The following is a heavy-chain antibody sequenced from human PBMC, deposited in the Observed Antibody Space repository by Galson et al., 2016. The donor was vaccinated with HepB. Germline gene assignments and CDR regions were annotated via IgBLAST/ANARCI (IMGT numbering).Heavy chain of an antibody. J-gene: IGHJ4*02. Sequence: SLRLSCAASGFTFSSYRMNWVRQAPGKGLEWVSYIGDTGSRIYYADSAKGRFTISRDNAKNSVYLQMNSLRDDDTAVYYCAISGWKRTFDLWGQGTLVTVSS. CDR2: IGDTGSRI. V-gene: IGHV3-48*02. CDR1: GFTFSSYR. CDR3: AISGWKRTFDL. D-gene: IGHD6-19*01.